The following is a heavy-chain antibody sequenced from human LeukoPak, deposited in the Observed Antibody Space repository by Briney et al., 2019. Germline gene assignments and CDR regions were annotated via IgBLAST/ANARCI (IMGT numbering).Heavy chain of an antibody. V-gene: IGHV3-53*01. J-gene: IGHJ3*02. Sequence: GGSLRLSCAASGFTVSSNYMSWVRQAPGKGLEWVSVVYSGDSTYYADSVKGRFTTSRDNSKNTLYLQMNSLRAEDTAVYYCAKPVAAAGTGDAFDIWGQGTMVTVSS. CDR1: GFTVSSNY. CDR3: AKPVAAAGTGDAFDI. CDR2: VYSGDST. D-gene: IGHD6-13*01.